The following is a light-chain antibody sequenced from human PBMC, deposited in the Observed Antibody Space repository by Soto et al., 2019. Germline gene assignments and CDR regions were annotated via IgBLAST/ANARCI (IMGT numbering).Light chain of an antibody. V-gene: IGKV1-39*01. J-gene: IGKJ1*01. CDR2: ATS. CDR3: QQGYSRPLT. CDR1: QSITNY. Sequence: DIQMTQSPSSLSASVGDSVTISCRPSQSITNYLNWYQLKPGRAPKLLIYATSIVQSGVPPRFSGNRSGTDFTLTINSLQPEDFATYFCQQGYSRPLTFGQGTKIEI.